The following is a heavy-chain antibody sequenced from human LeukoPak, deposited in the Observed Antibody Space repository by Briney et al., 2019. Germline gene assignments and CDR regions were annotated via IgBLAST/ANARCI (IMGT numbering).Heavy chain of an antibody. CDR3: AKDVGADYYFDY. Sequence: GGSLRLSCAASGFTFSSYGVHWVRQAPGKGLEWVAVISYDGSNKYYADSVKGRFAISRDNSKNTLYLQMNSLRAEDTAVYYCAKDVGADYYFDYWGQGTLVTVSS. CDR2: ISYDGSNK. D-gene: IGHD2-15*01. CDR1: GFTFSSYG. J-gene: IGHJ4*02. V-gene: IGHV3-30*18.